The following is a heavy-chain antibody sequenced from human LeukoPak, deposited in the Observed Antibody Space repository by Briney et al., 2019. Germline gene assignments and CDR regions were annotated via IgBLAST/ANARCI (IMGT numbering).Heavy chain of an antibody. J-gene: IGHJ5*02. CDR2: IYYSGST. D-gene: IGHD2-15*01. CDR3: ARAIGYCSGGGCQQAWKWFDP. Sequence: SETLSLTCTVSGGSISSYYWSWIRQPPGKGLEWIGYIYYSGSTNYNPSLKSRVTISVDTSKNQFSLKLSSVTAADTAVYYCARAIGYCSGGGCQQAWKWFDPWGQGTLVTVSS. V-gene: IGHV4-59*01. CDR1: GGSISSYY.